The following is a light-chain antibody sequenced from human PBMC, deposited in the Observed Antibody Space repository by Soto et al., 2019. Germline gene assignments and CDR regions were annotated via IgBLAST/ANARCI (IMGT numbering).Light chain of an antibody. CDR2: GAS. J-gene: IGKJ1*01. Sequence: EIVLTQSPGTLSLSPGERATLSCRASQSVSSSYLAWYQQKPGQAPRLLIYGASTRATGIPARFSGSGSGTEFTLTISSLQSEDFAVYYCQPYNSWPPWTFGPGTKVDIK. V-gene: IGKV3-15*01. CDR1: QSVSSSY. CDR3: QPYNSWPPWT.